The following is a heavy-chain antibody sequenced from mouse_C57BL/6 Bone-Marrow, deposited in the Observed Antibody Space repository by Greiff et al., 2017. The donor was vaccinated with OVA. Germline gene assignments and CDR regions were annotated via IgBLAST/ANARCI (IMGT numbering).Heavy chain of an antibody. CDR3: ARERGQGYAMDY. Sequence: DVQLVESGGGLVKPGGSLKLSCAASGFTFSSYAMSWVRQTPEKRLEWVATISDGGSYTYYPDNVKGRFTISRDNAKNNLYLQMSHLKSEDTAMYYCARERGQGYAMDYWGQGTSVTVSS. CDR1: GFTFSSYA. V-gene: IGHV5-4*01. CDR2: ISDGGSYT. J-gene: IGHJ4*01. D-gene: IGHD3-3*01.